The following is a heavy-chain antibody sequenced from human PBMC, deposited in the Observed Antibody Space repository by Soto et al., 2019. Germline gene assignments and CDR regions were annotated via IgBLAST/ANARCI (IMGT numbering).Heavy chain of an antibody. J-gene: IGHJ4*02. Sequence: GGSLRLSCAASGFTFSSHWMTWVRQAPGKGLEWVANIYQGGSGEFYVDSVKGRFTISRDNAKSSLYLQMDSLRAEDTAVYYCARVSLYSTGEIGYFDYWGQGTLVTVSS. CDR1: GFTFSSHW. CDR3: ARVSLYSTGEIGYFDY. D-gene: IGHD2-8*02. V-gene: IGHV3-7*05. CDR2: IYQGGSGE.